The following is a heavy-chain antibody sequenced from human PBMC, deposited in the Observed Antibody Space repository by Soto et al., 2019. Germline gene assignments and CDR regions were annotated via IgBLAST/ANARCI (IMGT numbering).Heavy chain of an antibody. CDR3: ARGEGELPLYYYGMDV. J-gene: IGHJ6*02. Sequence: ASVKVSCKASGGTFSSYAISWVRQAPGQGLEWMGGIIPIFGTANYAQKFQGRVTITADKSTSTAYMELSSLRSEDTAVYYCARGEGELPLYYYGMDVWGQGTTVTVSS. D-gene: IGHD1-26*01. V-gene: IGHV1-69*06. CDR1: GGTFSSYA. CDR2: IIPIFGTA.